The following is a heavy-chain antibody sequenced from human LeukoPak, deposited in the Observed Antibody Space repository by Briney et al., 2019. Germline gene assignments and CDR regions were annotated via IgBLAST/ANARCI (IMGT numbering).Heavy chain of an antibody. CDR1: GFTISSYA. CDR2: ISYDGSNK. CDR3: ARDEMGDYVRVFDY. V-gene: IGHV3-30*04. D-gene: IGHD4-17*01. Sequence: GGSLRLSCAASGFTISSYAMHWVRQAPGKGLEWVAVISYDGSNKYYADSVKGRFTISRDNSKNTLYLQMNSLRAEDTAVYYCARDEMGDYVRVFDYWGQGTLVTVSS. J-gene: IGHJ4*02.